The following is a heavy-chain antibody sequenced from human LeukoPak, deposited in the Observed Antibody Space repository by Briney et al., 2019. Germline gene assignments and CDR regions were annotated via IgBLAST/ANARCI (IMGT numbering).Heavy chain of an antibody. Sequence: ASVKVSCKASGYTFTVYYMHWVRQAPGQGLEWMGWINPNSGGTNYAQKFQGRVTMTRDTSISTAYMELSRLRSDDTAVFYCATAGGSYYDFWSGYAFDIWGQGTMVTVSS. J-gene: IGHJ3*02. CDR3: ATAGGSYYDFWSGYAFDI. V-gene: IGHV1-2*02. CDR2: INPNSGGT. D-gene: IGHD3-3*01. CDR1: GYTFTVYY.